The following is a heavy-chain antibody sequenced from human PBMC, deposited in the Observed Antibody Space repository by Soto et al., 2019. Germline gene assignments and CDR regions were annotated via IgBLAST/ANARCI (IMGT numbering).Heavy chain of an antibody. CDR2: IIPIFDTT. CDR1: GDTFSSHA. J-gene: IGHJ4*02. CDR3: ARETSSTYSSGWPYFFDY. D-gene: IGHD6-19*01. Sequence: QVQLVQSGAEVKKPGSSVKVSCKASGDTFSSHAINWVRQAPGQGLEWMGRIIPIFDTTNYAQKFQGRVTLTADESTSTAYKDLSSLRSEDSAVYYCARETSSTYSSGWPYFFDYWGPGTLVTVSS. V-gene: IGHV1-69*18.